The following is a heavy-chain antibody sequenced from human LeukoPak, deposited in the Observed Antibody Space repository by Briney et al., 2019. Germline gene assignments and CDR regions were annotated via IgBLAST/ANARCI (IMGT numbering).Heavy chain of an antibody. Sequence: SETLSLTCTVSGGSISSYYWNWIRQPPGKGLEWIGYIYYSGSTNYNPSLKSRVTISVDTSKNQFSLKLSSVTAADTAVYYCASRYYYGSGSYYREYYYGMDVWGQGTTVTVSS. CDR3: ASRYYYGSGSYYREYYYGMDV. CDR2: IYYSGST. J-gene: IGHJ6*02. V-gene: IGHV4-59*12. D-gene: IGHD3-10*01. CDR1: GGSISSYY.